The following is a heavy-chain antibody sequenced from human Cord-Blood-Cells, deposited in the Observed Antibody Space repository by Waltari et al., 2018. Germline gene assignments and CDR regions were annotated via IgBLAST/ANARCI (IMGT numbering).Heavy chain of an antibody. Sequence: QVQLVQSGAEVKKPGASVKVSCKASGYTFTGYYMHWVRPSPGQGLEWMGWINPNSGGTNYAQKFQGRVTMTRDTSISTAYMELSRLRSDDTAVYYCARGLVGATYPEYFQHWGQGTLVTVSS. J-gene: IGHJ1*01. CDR1: GYTFTGYY. V-gene: IGHV1-2*02. D-gene: IGHD1-26*01. CDR2: INPNSGGT. CDR3: ARGLVGATYPEYFQH.